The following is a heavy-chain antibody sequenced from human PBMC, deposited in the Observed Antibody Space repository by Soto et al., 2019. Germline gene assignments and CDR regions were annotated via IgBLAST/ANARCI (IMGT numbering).Heavy chain of an antibody. CDR2: ISWNSGSI. D-gene: IGHD6-25*01. V-gene: IGHV3-9*01. J-gene: IGHJ4*02. CDR1: GFTFDDYA. Sequence: EVQLVESGGGLVQPGRSLRLSCAASGFTFDDYAMHWVRQAPGKGLEWVSGISWNSGSIGYADSVKGRFTISRDNAKNPRYLQMNSLRAEGTALYYCAKLGQRLTEGGGYWGQGTLVTVSA. CDR3: AKLGQRLTEGGGY.